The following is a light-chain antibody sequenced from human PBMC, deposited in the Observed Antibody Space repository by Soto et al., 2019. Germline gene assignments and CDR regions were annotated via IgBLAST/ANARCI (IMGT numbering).Light chain of an antibody. CDR1: SRGVGGYNY. CDR2: DVS. Sequence: SALTQPASVSGSPGQSITISCTGTSRGVGGYNYVSWYQQHPGKAPKVMIYDVSKRPSGISNRFSGSKSGNTASLTISGLQVEDEADYYCSSYTSGSTRVVFGGGTQLTVL. J-gene: IGLJ2*01. V-gene: IGLV2-14*03. CDR3: SSYTSGSTRVV.